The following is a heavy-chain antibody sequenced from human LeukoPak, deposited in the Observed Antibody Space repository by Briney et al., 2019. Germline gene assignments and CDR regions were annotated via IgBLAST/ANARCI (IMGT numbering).Heavy chain of an antibody. CDR2: ISYDGSNK. Sequence: PGRSLRLSCAASGFTFSSYAMHWVRQAPGKGLEWVAVISYDGSNKYYADSVKGRFTISRDNSKNTLYLQMNSLRAEDTAVYYCARPMQDVTDFDYWGQGTLVAVSS. CDR1: GFTFSSYA. V-gene: IGHV3-30-3*01. D-gene: IGHD2/OR15-2a*01. J-gene: IGHJ4*02. CDR3: ARPMQDVTDFDY.